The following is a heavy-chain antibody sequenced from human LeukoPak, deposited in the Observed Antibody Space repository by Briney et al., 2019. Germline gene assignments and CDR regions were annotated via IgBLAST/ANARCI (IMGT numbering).Heavy chain of an antibody. CDR2: IYYSGSP. V-gene: IGHV4-59*01. CDR3: ARGASTFDY. Sequence: SETLSLTCTVSGGSITSYYWTWIRQPPGKGLEWIGTIYYSGSPNCNPSLKSRVTISVHTSKSQISLSLTSLTAADTAVYYCARGASTFDYWGQGTLVTVSS. J-gene: IGHJ4*02. CDR1: GGSITSYY.